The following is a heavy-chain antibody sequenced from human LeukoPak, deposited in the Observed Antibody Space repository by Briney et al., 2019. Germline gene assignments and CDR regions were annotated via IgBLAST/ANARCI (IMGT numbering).Heavy chain of an antibody. V-gene: IGHV4-30-2*01. D-gene: IGHD5-24*01. CDR2: IYHSGST. J-gene: IGHJ4*02. CDR1: GGSISSGGYY. Sequence: TSETLSLTCTVSGGSISSGGYYWSWIRQPPGKGLEWIGEIYHSGSTNYNPSLKSRVTISVDKSKNQFSLKLSSVTAADTAVYYCARAPQLGTGWLQFGYYFDYWGQGTLVTVSS. CDR3: ARAPQLGTGWLQFGYYFDY.